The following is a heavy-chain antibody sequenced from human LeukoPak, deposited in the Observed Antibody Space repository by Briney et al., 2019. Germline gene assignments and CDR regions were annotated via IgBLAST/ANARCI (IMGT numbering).Heavy chain of an antibody. CDR1: GFTFSSYG. J-gene: IGHJ4*02. V-gene: IGHV3-30*02. CDR2: IRYDGSNK. D-gene: IGHD4-17*01. CDR3: APRTTLGIDY. Sequence: GGSLRLSCAASGFTFSSYGMHWVRQAPGKGLEWVAFIRYDGSNKYYADSVKGRFTISRDNSENTLYLQMNSLRAEDTAVYYCAPRTTLGIDYWGQGTLVTVSS.